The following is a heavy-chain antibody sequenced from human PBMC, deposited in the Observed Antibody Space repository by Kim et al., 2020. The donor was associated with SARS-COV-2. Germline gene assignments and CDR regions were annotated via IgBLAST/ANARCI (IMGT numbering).Heavy chain of an antibody. CDR1: GFTFSSYG. Sequence: GGSLRLSCAASGFTFSSYGMHWVRQAPGKGLEWVAVIWYDGSNKYYADSVKGRFTISRDNSKSTLYLQMNSLRGEDTALYYCASSMIIGTLDFWGQGTLV. CDR3: ASSMIIGTLDF. J-gene: IGHJ4*02. CDR2: IWYDGSNK. V-gene: IGHV3-33*01. D-gene: IGHD3-16*01.